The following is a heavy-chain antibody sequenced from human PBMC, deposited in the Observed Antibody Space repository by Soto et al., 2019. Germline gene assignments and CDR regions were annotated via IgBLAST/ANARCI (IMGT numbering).Heavy chain of an antibody. CDR3: ARDSAWIQLWFLDY. Sequence: EVQLVESGGGLVQPGGSLRLSCAASGFTFSSYWMSWVRQAPGQGLEWVANIKQDGSEKYYVDSVKGRFTISRDNAKNSLYLQMNSLRAEDTAVYYCARDSAWIQLWFLDYWGQGTLVTVSS. D-gene: IGHD5-18*01. CDR2: IKQDGSEK. CDR1: GFTFSSYW. V-gene: IGHV3-7*03. J-gene: IGHJ4*02.